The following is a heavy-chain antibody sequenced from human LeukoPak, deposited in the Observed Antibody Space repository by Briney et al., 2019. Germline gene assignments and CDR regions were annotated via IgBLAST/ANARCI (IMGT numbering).Heavy chain of an antibody. J-gene: IGHJ4*02. Sequence: SETLSLTCAVYGGSFSGYYWSWIRQPPGKGLEWIGEINHSGSTNYNPSLKSRVTISVDTSKNQFSLNLSSVTAADTAVYYCALGYYDSSGYCDYWGQGTLVTVSS. V-gene: IGHV4-34*01. CDR2: INHSGST. D-gene: IGHD3-22*01. CDR3: ALGYYDSSGYCDY. CDR1: GGSFSGYY.